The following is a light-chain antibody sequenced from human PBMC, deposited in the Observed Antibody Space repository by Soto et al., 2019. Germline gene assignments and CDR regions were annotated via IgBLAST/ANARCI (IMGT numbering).Light chain of an antibody. CDR1: NSDVGGHNY. CDR2: EVS. J-gene: IGLJ3*02. Sequence: QAALTQPASVSGSPGQSITISCTGTNSDVGGHNYVSWYQHHPGKAPKLLIYEVSNRPSGLSDRFSGSKSGNTASLTISGLRAEDEADYYCTSYTSGATLVFGGGTKLTVL. V-gene: IGLV2-14*01. CDR3: TSYTSGATLV.